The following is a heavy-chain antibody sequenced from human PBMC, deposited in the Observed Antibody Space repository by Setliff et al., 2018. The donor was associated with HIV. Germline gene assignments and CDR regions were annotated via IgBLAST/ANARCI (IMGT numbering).Heavy chain of an antibody. J-gene: IGHJ4*02. V-gene: IGHV4-38-2*01. Sequence: PSETLSLTCAVSGYSIGSGSFWGWIRQPPGKGLEWIATIPHNGGTYYNPDPSLTGRVTISLDTSKNQFSLKLAFVTAADTAVYYCARYSTLTTNFDYWGQGTLVTV. CDR3: ARYSTLTTNFDY. D-gene: IGHD4-17*01. CDR1: GYSIGSGSF. CDR2: IPHNGGT.